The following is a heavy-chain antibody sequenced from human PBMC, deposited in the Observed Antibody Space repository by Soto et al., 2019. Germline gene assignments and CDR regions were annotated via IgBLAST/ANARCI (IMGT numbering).Heavy chain of an antibody. CDR2: IYSDGST. D-gene: IGHD1-1*01. Sequence: GGSLRLSCAASGFTVSRNYMSWVRQAPGKGLEWVSVIYSDGSTYYADSVKGRFTISRDNSKNTLYLQMNSLRAEDTAVYYCAKSAYNWNDGFFDYWGQGTLVTVSS. CDR1: GFTVSRNY. V-gene: IGHV3-53*05. CDR3: AKSAYNWNDGFFDY. J-gene: IGHJ4*02.